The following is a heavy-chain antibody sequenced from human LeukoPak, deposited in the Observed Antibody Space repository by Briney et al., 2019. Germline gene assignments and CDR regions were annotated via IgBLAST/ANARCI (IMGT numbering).Heavy chain of an antibody. CDR2: ISAYNGNT. CDR1: GYTFTSYG. Sequence: ASVKVSCKASGYTFTSYGISWVRQAPGQGLEWMGWISAYNGNTNYAQKLQGRVTMTTDTSTSAAYMELRSLRSGDTAVYYCARVNQLLRLFDYWGQGTLVTVSS. J-gene: IGHJ4*02. V-gene: IGHV1-18*01. CDR3: ARVNQLLRLFDY. D-gene: IGHD2-2*01.